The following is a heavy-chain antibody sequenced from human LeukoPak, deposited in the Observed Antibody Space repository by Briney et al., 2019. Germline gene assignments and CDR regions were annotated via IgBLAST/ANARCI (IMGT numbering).Heavy chain of an antibody. CDR3: ARSGYNRFDY. CDR1: GFTFSSYS. D-gene: IGHD5-24*01. V-gene: IGHV3-23*01. CDR2: FSGSGGST. J-gene: IGHJ4*02. Sequence: QAGGSLRLSCAASGFTFSSYSMNWVRQAPGKGLEWVSSFSGSGGSTYYADSVKGRFTISRDNSKNTLYLQINSLRAEDTAVYYCARSGYNRFDYWGQGTLVTVSS.